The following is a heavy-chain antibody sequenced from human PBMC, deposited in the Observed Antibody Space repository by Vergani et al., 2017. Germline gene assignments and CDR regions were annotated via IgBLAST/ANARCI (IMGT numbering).Heavy chain of an antibody. J-gene: IGHJ3*02. D-gene: IGHD1-1*01. Sequence: VQLVESGGGVVQPGRSLRLSCAGSGFTFSNYGIHWVRQAPGKGLEWVGRIRNKANDYTTQYAASVKGRFTISRDDSKSYLYLQMNSLQTEDTALYYCVRVKGSNWNDHLYDIWGQGTLVTVSS. V-gene: IGHV3-72*01. CDR2: IRNKANDYTT. CDR1: GFTFSNYG. CDR3: VRVKGSNWNDHLYDI.